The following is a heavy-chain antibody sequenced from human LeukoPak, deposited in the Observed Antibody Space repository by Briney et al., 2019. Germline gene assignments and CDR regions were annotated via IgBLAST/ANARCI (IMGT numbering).Heavy chain of an antibody. CDR3: ARDRYDYGSDNWFDP. CDR1: GFTFSDYY. D-gene: IGHD3-10*01. CDR2: ISSSSSYT. Sequence: GGSLRLSCAASGFTFSDYYMSWIRQAPGKALEWVSYISSSSSYTNYADSVKGRFTISRDNAKNSLYLQMNSLRAEDTAVYYCARDRYDYGSDNWFDPWGQGTLVTVSS. J-gene: IGHJ5*02. V-gene: IGHV3-11*06.